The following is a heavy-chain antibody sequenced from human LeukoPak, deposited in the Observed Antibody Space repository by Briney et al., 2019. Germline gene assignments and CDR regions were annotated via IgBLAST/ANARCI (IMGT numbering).Heavy chain of an antibody. J-gene: IGHJ6*02. CDR1: GFTFSSYG. D-gene: IGHD2-2*01. Sequence: GRSLRLSCAASGFTFSSYGMHWVRQAPGKGLEWVAVIWYDGSNKYYADSVKGRFTISRDNSKNTLYLQMNSLRAEDTAVYYCARGGYCSSTSCSYYYGMDVWGQGTTVIVSS. CDR3: ARGGYCSSTSCSYYYGMDV. V-gene: IGHV3-33*01. CDR2: IWYDGSNK.